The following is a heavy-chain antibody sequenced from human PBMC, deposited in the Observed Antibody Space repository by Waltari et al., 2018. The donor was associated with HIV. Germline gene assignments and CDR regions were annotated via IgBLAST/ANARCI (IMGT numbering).Heavy chain of an antibody. CDR3: ARSSSGRFDY. CDR1: VFTFSDYW. J-gene: IGHJ4*02. D-gene: IGHD3-22*01. CDR2: IKQDGSDM. Sequence: EVMLVESGGGLVQPGGTLRRSCAVSVFTFSDYWMSWVRQAPGKGLEWVANIKQDGSDMYYADSVKGRFTVSRDSTKKLVFLHMKILIGGDTATYYCARSSSGRFDYWGQGTVVTVSS. V-gene: IGHV3-7*01.